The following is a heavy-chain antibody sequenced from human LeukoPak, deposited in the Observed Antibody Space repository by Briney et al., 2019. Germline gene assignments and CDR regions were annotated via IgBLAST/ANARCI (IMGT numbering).Heavy chain of an antibody. CDR1: GYTCTGYY. CDR2: INPNSGGT. V-gene: IGHV1-2*02. CDR3: AREGWLMVYYFDY. D-gene: IGHD2-8*01. Sequence: GASVKVSFKASGYTCTGYYMHWVRQAPGQGLEWMGWINPNSGGTNYAQKFQGRVTMTRDTSISTAYMELGRLRSDDTAVYYCAREGWLMVYYFDYWGQGTLVTVSS. J-gene: IGHJ4*02.